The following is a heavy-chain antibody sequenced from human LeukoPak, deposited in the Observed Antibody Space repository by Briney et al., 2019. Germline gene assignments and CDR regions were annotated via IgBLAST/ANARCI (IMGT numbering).Heavy chain of an antibody. CDR1: GFTFSSYG. CDR3: AGDSGKWFGESGFDY. CDR2: ISYDGSNK. J-gene: IGHJ4*02. Sequence: GGSLRLSCAASGFTFSSYGMHWVRQAPGKGLEWVAVISYDGSNKYYADSVKGRFTISRDNSKNTLYLQMNSLRAEDTAVYYCAGDSGKWFGESGFDYWGQGTLVTVSS. V-gene: IGHV3-30*03. D-gene: IGHD3-10*01.